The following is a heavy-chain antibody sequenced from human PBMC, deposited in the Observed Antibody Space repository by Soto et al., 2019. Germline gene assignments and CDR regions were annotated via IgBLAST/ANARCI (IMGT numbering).Heavy chain of an antibody. CDR2: TYYRSKWYN. CDR1: GDSVSSNSAA. CDR3: ARDSPRSIAARPGAFDI. V-gene: IGHV6-1*01. Sequence: QSQTLSLTCAISGDSVSSNSAAWNWIRQSPSRGLEWLGRTYYRSKWYNDYAVSVKSRITINPDTSKNQFSLQLNSVTPEDTAVYYCARDSPRSIAARPGAFDIWGQGTMVTVSS. J-gene: IGHJ3*02. D-gene: IGHD6-6*01.